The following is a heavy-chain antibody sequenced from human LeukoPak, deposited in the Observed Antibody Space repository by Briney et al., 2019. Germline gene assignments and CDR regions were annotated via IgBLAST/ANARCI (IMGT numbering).Heavy chain of an antibody. CDR3: ARVNRGLSSSWYGHYYYYMDV. V-gene: IGHV4-39*01. J-gene: IGHJ6*03. CDR1: GGSISSSSYY. CDR2: IYYSGST. D-gene: IGHD6-13*01. Sequence: PSETLSLTCTVSGGSISSSSYYWGWIRQPPGKGLEWIGSIYYSGSTYYNPSLKSRVTISVDTSKNQFSLKLSSVTAADTAVYYCARVNRGLSSSWYGHYYYYMDVWAKGPRSPSP.